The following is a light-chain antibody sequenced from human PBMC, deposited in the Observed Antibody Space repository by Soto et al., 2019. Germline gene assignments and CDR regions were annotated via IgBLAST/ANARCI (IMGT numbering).Light chain of an antibody. CDR3: QQYNSYSWT. CDR2: GTS. V-gene: IGKV3-15*01. J-gene: IGKJ1*01. Sequence: KLLTQSPGTLSLSPGERATLFCRASQSLSSSLAWYQQKSGQAPRLIIYGTSRRATGVPVRFSGSGSGTDFTLTISSLQPDGFATYYCQQYNSYSWTFGQGTKVDIK. CDR1: QSLSSS.